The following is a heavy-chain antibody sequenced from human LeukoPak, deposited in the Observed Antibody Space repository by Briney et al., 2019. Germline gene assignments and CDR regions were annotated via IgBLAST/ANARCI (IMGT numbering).Heavy chain of an antibody. CDR2: ISGSGGST. J-gene: IGHJ4*02. Sequence: GGSLRLSCAASGFAFSSYGMSWVRQAPGKGLEWVSAISGSGGSTYYADSVKGRFTISRDNSKNTLYLQMNSLRAEDTAVYYCAKEVYSGSYYGGNDYWGRGTLVTVSS. V-gene: IGHV3-23*01. CDR3: AKEVYSGSYYGGNDY. CDR1: GFAFSSYG. D-gene: IGHD1-26*01.